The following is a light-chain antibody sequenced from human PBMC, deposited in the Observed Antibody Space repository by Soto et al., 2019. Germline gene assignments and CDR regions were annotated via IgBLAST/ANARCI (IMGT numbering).Light chain of an antibody. CDR3: SSYSSSGTLYV. CDR2: DVS. J-gene: IGLJ1*01. V-gene: IGLV2-14*03. Sequence: QSVLTQPASVSGSPGQSITISCTGSGSDVGDYNYVAWYQQHPDKAPKLMIFDVSSRPSGVSNRFSGSKSGSTASLTISGLQAEDEADYFCSSYSSSGTLYVFGTRTKLTVL. CDR1: GSDVGDYNY.